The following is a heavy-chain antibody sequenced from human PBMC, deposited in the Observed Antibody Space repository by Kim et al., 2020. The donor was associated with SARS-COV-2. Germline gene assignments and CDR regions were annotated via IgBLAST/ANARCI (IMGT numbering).Heavy chain of an antibody. V-gene: IGHV1-69*13. J-gene: IGHJ6*02. Sequence: SVKVSCKASGGTFSSYAISWVRQAPGQGLEWMGGIIPIFGTANYAQKFQGRVTITADESTSTAYMELSSLRSEDTAVYYCARENGYSSGWYYYYGMDVWGQGTTVTVSS. CDR1: GGTFSSYA. CDR3: ARENGYSSGWYYYYGMDV. D-gene: IGHD6-19*01. CDR2: IIPIFGTA.